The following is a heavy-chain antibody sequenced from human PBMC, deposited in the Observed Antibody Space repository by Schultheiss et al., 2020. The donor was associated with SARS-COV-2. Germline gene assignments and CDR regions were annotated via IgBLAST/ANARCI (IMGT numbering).Heavy chain of an antibody. Sequence: SETLSLTCTVSGGSISSGGYYWSWIRQPPGKGLVWIGEINHSGSTYYNPSLKSRVTISVDRSKNQFSLKVRSVTAADTAVYYCARVRSLNPQYYFDYWGQGTLVTVSS. CDR2: INHSGST. CDR1: GGSISSGGYY. V-gene: IGHV4-39*07. J-gene: IGHJ4*02. CDR3: ARVRSLNPQYYFDY.